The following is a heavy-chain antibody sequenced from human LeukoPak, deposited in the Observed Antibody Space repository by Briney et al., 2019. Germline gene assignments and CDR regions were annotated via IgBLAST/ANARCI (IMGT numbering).Heavy chain of an antibody. CDR2: ISSSSSYI. V-gene: IGHV3-21*01. D-gene: IGHD1-7*01. CDR1: GFTFSSYG. Sequence: GGSLRLSCAASGFTFSSYGMSWVRQAPGNGLEWVSSISSSSSYIYYADSVKGRFTISRDNAKNSLYLQMNSLRAEDTAVYYCARDSGNYLDAFDIWGQGTMVTVSS. J-gene: IGHJ3*02. CDR3: ARDSGNYLDAFDI.